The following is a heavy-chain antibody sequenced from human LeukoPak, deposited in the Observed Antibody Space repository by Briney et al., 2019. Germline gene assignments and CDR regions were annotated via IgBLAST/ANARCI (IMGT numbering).Heavy chain of an antibody. CDR3: GRDPKLGIRGYTYGYIDS. V-gene: IGHV7-4-1*02. CDR1: GYIFDIYA. CDR2: ISTNTGNP. Sequence: ASVKVSCKASGYIFDIYAIIWVRQAPGQGLEFMGWISTNTGNPTYAQGFAGRYVFSLDTSVSTAYLQISGLKADDTAVYYCGRDPKLGIRGYTYGYIDSWGQGTLVIVSS. J-gene: IGHJ4*02. D-gene: IGHD5-18*01.